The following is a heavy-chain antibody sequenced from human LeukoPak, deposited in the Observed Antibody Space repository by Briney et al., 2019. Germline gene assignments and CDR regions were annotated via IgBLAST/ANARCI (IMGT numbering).Heavy chain of an antibody. CDR1: GASIDSYY. Sequence: SETLSLTCTISGASIDSYYWSWIRQPPGKGLEWIGYIYYSGTTNYNPSLKSRVTISVDTSKNQFSLKLSSVTAADTAVYYCARGALGWGQGTLVTVSS. J-gene: IGHJ4*02. V-gene: IGHV4-59*08. D-gene: IGHD3-16*01. CDR3: ARGALG. CDR2: IYYSGTT.